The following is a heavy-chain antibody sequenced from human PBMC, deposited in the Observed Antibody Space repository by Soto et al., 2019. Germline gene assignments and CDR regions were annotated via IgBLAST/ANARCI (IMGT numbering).Heavy chain of an antibody. V-gene: IGHV5-51*01. D-gene: IGHD1-7*01. CDR2: IYPGDSDT. CDR3: ARNPELAIGGMDV. CDR1: GYSFTSYW. Sequence: GESLKISCKGSGYSFTSYWIGWVCQMPGKGLEWMGIIYPGDSDTRFSPSFQGQVTISADKSISTAYLQWSSLKASDTAMYYCARNPELAIGGMDVWGQGTTVTVSS. J-gene: IGHJ6*02.